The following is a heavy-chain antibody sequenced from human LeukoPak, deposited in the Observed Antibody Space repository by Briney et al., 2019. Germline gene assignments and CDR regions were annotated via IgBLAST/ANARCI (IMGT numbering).Heavy chain of an antibody. CDR3: ARDDYGGKLYFDY. D-gene: IGHD4-23*01. CDR2: ISSSSSYI. CDR1: GFTFSSYS. V-gene: IGHV3-21*01. J-gene: IGHJ4*02. Sequence: PGGSLRLSCAASGFTFSSYSMNWFPQAQGKGLKWSSSISSSSSYIYYADSVKGRFTISRDNAKNSLYLQMNSLRAEDTAVYYCARDDYGGKLYFDYWGQGTLVTVSS.